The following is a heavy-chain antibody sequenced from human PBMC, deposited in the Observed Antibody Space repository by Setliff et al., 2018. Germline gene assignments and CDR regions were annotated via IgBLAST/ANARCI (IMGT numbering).Heavy chain of an antibody. CDR1: GFTLRTYN. J-gene: IGHJ4*02. D-gene: IGHD1-26*01. Sequence: GSLRLSCAAFGFTLRTYNMHWVRHAPGKGLEWVSSISSTSYTIYYADSVKGRFTISRDNAKNSLYLQMNSLRAEDTAVYYCARSGNYRVDYWGQGTLVTVSS. V-gene: IGHV3-48*01. CDR3: ARSGNYRVDY. CDR2: ISSTSYTI.